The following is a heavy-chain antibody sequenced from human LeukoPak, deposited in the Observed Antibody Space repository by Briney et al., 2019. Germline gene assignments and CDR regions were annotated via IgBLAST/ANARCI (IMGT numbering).Heavy chain of an antibody. J-gene: IGHJ4*02. V-gene: IGHV4-38-2*02. CDR3: AREERQWLVRFDF. CDR1: GYSISRGYY. CDR2: VDQSGST. Sequence: SETLSLICTVSGYSISRGYYWGWIRQPPGKGLEWIASVDQSGSTYYNPSLKSRVTISVDTSKNQFSLKLSSVTAADTAVYYCAREERQWLVRFDFWGQGTLVTVSS. D-gene: IGHD6-19*01.